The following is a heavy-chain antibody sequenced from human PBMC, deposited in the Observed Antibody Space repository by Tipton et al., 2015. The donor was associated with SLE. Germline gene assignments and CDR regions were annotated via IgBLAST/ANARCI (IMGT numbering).Heavy chain of an antibody. D-gene: IGHD2-8*02. CDR2: IYYSGSSYYSGNT. CDR3: ARGRLCTAGMCNPNTFDY. Sequence: TLSLTCTVSGDSISSTTFYWGWVRQPPGKGLEWIGKIYYSGSSYYSGNTYYNPSLKSRVTISVDASKDQFSLNLNSVTAADTAVYYCARGRLCTAGMCNPNTFDYWGQGTLVTVSS. J-gene: IGHJ4*02. V-gene: IGHV4-39*07. CDR1: GDSISSTTFY.